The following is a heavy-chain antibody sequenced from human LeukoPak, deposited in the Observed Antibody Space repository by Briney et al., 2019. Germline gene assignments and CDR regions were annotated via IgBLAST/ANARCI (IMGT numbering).Heavy chain of an antibody. CDR2: IIPIFGTA. Sequence: SVRVSCKASGGTFSSYAISWVRQAPGQGLEWMGGIIPIFGTANYAQKFQGRVTITADESTSTAYMELSSLRSGDTAVYYCARGGAAYCGGDCYGPFDYWGQGTLVTVSS. D-gene: IGHD2-21*01. V-gene: IGHV1-69*13. CDR3: ARGGAAYCGGDCYGPFDY. CDR1: GGTFSSYA. J-gene: IGHJ4*02.